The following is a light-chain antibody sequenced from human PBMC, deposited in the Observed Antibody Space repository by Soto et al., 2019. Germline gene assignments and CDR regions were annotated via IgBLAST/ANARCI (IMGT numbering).Light chain of an antibody. CDR1: QSVSSSY. J-gene: IGKJ5*01. V-gene: IGKV3-20*01. CDR2: GAS. Sequence: EIVLTQSPGTLSLSPGERATLSCRASQSVSSSYLAWYQQKPGQAPRLLIYGASSRATGIPDRFSGSGSGTDFTLTISSLQPEDVAIYYCQKYNSGLITFGQGTRLENK. CDR3: QKYNSGLIT.